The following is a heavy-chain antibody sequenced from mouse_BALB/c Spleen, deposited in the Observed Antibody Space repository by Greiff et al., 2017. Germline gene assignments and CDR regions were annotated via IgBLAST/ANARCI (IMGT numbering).Heavy chain of an antibody. J-gene: IGHJ3*01. D-gene: IGHD2-4*01. Sequence: QVQLQQPGAELVKPGASVKLSCKASGYTFTSYWMHWVKQRPGQGLEWIGEIDPSDSYTNYNQKFKGKATLTVDKSSSTAYMQLSSLTSEDSAVYYCARGDYDEAWFAYWGQGTLVTVSA. CDR1: GYTFTSYW. V-gene: IGHV1-69*02. CDR3: ARGDYDEAWFAY. CDR2: IDPSDSYT.